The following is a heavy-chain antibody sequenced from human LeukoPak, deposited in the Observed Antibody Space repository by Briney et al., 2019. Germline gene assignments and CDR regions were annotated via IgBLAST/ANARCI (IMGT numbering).Heavy chain of an antibody. J-gene: IGHJ6*02. CDR1: GXTFSSYE. V-gene: IGHV3-48*03. Sequence: SGGSLRLSCAASGXTFSSYEMNWVRQALGKGLEWVSYISSSGSTIYYADSVKGRFTISRDNAKNSLYLQMNSLRAEDTAVYYCARERLYMVRVYGMDVWGQGTTVTVSS. D-gene: IGHD3-10*01. CDR3: ARERLYMVRVYGMDV. CDR2: ISSSGSTI.